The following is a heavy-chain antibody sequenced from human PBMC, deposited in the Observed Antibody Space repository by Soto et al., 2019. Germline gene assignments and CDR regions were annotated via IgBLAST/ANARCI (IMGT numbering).Heavy chain of an antibody. Sequence: QVQLVQSGAEVKKPGASVKVSCKASGYTFTSYGISWVRQAPGQGLEWMGWISAYNGNTNYAQNLQGRGTMTTDTSTSTAYRELRSLRPDDTAVYYCARDRGAYGMDVWGQGTTVTVSS. V-gene: IGHV1-18*04. CDR1: GYTFTSYG. CDR2: ISAYNGNT. CDR3: ARDRGAYGMDV. J-gene: IGHJ6*02.